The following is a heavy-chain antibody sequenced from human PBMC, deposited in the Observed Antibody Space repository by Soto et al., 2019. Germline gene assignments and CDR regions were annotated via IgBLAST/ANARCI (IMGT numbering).Heavy chain of an antibody. D-gene: IGHD2-21*02. CDR2: MYNTGST. V-gene: IGHV4-59*01. Sequence: PSKTLSLTCTVSGGSISSYYWSWIRHPPGKGLEWIGYMYNTGSTIYNPSLKSRVTISVDTSKNQFSLKLNSVTAADTAVYYCARDLWGYCGADCYPLDVWGQGTTVT. J-gene: IGHJ6*02. CDR3: ARDLWGYCGADCYPLDV. CDR1: GGSISSYY.